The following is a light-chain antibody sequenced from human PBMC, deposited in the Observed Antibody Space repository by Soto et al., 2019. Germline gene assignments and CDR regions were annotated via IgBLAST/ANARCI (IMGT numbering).Light chain of an antibody. CDR2: GAS. Sequence: EIVLTQSPGTLSLSPGERATLSCRASQSVSSSYLAWYQQKPGQAPRLLIYGASSRATGIPDRFSGSGSGTEFTLTISSLQPEDFAKEKSRQDTTFPLSCGGGTRVEIK. V-gene: IGKV3-20*01. J-gene: IGKJ4*01. CDR3: RQDTTFPLS. CDR1: QSVSSSY.